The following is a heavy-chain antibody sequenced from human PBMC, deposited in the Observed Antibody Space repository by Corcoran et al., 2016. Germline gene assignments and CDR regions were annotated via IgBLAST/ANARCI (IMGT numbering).Heavy chain of an antibody. Sequence: EVQLVQSGAEVKKPGESLKISCKCSGYSFTSYWIGWVRQMTGKGLEWMGIIYPGDSDTRYSPSFQGQVTISDDKSISTAYLQWSSLKASDTGMVYCARSHCSSTSCFEQDFDYWGQGTLVTVSS. V-gene: IGHV5-51*01. CDR3: ARSHCSSTSCFEQDFDY. J-gene: IGHJ4*02. CDR2: IYPGDSDT. CDR1: GYSFTSYW. D-gene: IGHD2-2*01.